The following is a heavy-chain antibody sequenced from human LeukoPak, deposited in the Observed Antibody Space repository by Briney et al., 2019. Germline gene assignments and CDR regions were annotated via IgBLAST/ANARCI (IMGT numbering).Heavy chain of an antibody. CDR2: ISGSGGST. CDR3: AKNKGGNFGWLFPAGSPLDY. Sequence: PGGSLRLSCAASGFTFSSYAMSWVRQAPGKGLEWVSAISGSGGSTYYADSVKGRFTISRDNSKNTLYLQMNSLRAEDTAVYYCAKNKGGNFGWLFPAGSPLDYCGRGQVVLVSS. D-gene: IGHD3-9*01. CDR1: GFTFSSYA. J-gene: IGHJ4*02. V-gene: IGHV3-23*01.